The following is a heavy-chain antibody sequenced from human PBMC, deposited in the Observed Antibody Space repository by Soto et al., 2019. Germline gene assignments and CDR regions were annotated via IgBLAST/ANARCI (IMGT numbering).Heavy chain of an antibody. V-gene: IGHV4-39*01. Sequence: PSETLSLTCTVSGGSISSGGYYWSWIRQHPGKGLEWIGYIYYSGSTYYNPSLKSRVTISVDTSKNQFSLKLSSVTAADTAVYYCARHSFPNWFDPWGQGTLVTVSS. CDR1: GGSISSGGYY. J-gene: IGHJ5*02. CDR2: IYYSGST. CDR3: ARHSFPNWFDP.